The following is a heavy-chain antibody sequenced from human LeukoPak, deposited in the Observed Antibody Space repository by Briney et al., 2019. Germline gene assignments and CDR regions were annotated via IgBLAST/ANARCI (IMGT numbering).Heavy chain of an antibody. CDR1: GFTFSGSA. D-gene: IGHD4-17*01. CDR3: TRTYDYGAYFAFDI. V-gene: IGHV3-73*01. J-gene: IGHJ3*02. Sequence: PGGSLKLPCAASGFTFSGSAMLWVRQASGKGLEWVGRIRSKPNSYATAYAASVKGRFTISRDDSKNTAYLQMNSLKTEDTAVYYCTRTYDYGAYFAFDIWGQGTMVTVSS. CDR2: IRSKPNSYAT.